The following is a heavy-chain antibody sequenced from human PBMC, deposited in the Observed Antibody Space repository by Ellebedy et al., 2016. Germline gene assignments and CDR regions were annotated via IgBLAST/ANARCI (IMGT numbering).Heavy chain of an antibody. CDR3: ARLYGSGSYYKY. Sequence: SETLSLTCAVYGGSFSGYYWSRIRQPPGKGLEWIGEINNSGNSHYNPSLKSRVIISLDTSKNQFSLKLSSVTAADTAVYYCARLYGSGSYYKYWGQGTLVTVSS. V-gene: IGHV4-34*01. J-gene: IGHJ4*02. D-gene: IGHD3-10*01. CDR1: GGSFSGYY. CDR2: INNSGNS.